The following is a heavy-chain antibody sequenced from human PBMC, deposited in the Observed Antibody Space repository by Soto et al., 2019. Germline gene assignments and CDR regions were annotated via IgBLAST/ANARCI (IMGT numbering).Heavy chain of an antibody. CDR3: ARHIRIAVAGKRYYYYGMDV. Sequence: SETLSLTCTVSGGSISSSSYYWGWIRQPPGKGLEWIGSIYYSGSTYYNPSLKSRVTISVDTSKNQFSLKLSSVTAADTAVYYRARHIRIAVAGKRYYYYGMDVWGQGTTVTVSS. D-gene: IGHD6-19*01. CDR2: IYYSGST. J-gene: IGHJ6*02. CDR1: GGSISSSSYY. V-gene: IGHV4-39*01.